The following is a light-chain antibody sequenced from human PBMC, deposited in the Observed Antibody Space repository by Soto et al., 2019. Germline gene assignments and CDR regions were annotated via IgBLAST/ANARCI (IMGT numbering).Light chain of an antibody. J-gene: IGLJ2*01. Sequence: QPVLTQSPSASASLGASVKLTCTLSSGHSNYAIAWHQQQSEKGPRYLMKLNSDGSHSKGDGIPDRFSGSSAGAERYLTISRLQSDDEPDYYCQTWGSGIVVFGGGTKLTVL. CDR1: SGHSNYA. CDR2: LNSDGSH. CDR3: QTWGSGIVV. V-gene: IGLV4-69*01.